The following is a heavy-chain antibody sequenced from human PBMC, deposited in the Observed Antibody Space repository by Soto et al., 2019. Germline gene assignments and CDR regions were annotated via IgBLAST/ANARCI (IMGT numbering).Heavy chain of an antibody. CDR1: GFTIGDLA. D-gene: IGHD2-2*01. CDR2: IRSKAYGGTT. Sequence: GGPQRLPRRASGFTIGDLAMSWFRKDPGKGLEWVGFIRSKAYGGTTEYAASVKGRFTISRDDSKSIAYLQMNSLKTEDTAVYHCTRGGCSSNSCYRTWFDPWGQGTLVTVSS. CDR3: TRGGCSSNSCYRTWFDP. V-gene: IGHV3-49*03. J-gene: IGHJ5*02.